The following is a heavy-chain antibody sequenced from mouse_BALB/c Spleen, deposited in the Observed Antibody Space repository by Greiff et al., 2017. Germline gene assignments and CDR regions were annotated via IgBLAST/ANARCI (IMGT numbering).Heavy chain of an antibody. CDR2: IHYSGST. J-gene: IGHJ1*01. CDR1: GYSITSGYS. V-gene: IGHV3-1*02. Sequence: EVQLQESGPDLVKPSQSLSLTCTVTGYSITSGYSWHWIRQFPGNKLEWMGYIHYSGSTNYNPSLKSRISITRDTSKNQFFLQLNSVTTEDTATYYCASQGSLRRLHWYFDVWGAGTTVTVSS. D-gene: IGHD1-2*01. CDR3: ASQGSLRRLHWYFDV.